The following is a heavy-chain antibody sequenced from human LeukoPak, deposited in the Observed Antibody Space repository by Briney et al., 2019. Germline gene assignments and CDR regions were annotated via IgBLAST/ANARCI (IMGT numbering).Heavy chain of an antibody. J-gene: IGHJ4*02. Sequence: GGSLRLSCTVSGFTFSSYAMSWVRQAPGKGLEWVSAISGSGGSTYYADSVKGRFTISRDNSKNTLYLQMNSLRAEDTAVYYCAKAGSNPRGQQPRPAYYFDYWGQGTLVTVSS. CDR1: GFTFSSYA. V-gene: IGHV3-23*01. CDR3: AKAGSNPRGQQPRPAYYFDY. CDR2: ISGSGGST. D-gene: IGHD6-13*01.